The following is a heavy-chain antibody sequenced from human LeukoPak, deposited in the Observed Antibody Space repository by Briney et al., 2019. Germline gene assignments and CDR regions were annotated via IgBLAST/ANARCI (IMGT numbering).Heavy chain of an antibody. Sequence: GASVEVSCKASGYTFTSYGISWVRQAPGQGLEWMGWISAYNGYTNYAQKFQGRVTMTTDTSTSTAYMELRSLRSDDTAVYYCARDGVRRYCSGGSCYSFDYWGQGTLVTVSS. V-gene: IGHV1-18*01. CDR2: ISAYNGYT. CDR3: ARDGVRRYCSGGSCYSFDY. D-gene: IGHD2-15*01. CDR1: GYTFTSYG. J-gene: IGHJ4*02.